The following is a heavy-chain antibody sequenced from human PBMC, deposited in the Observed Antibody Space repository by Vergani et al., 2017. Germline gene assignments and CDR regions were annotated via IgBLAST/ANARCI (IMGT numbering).Heavy chain of an antibody. Sequence: QVQLVQSGAEVKKPGASVKVSCKASGYTFTSYGISWVRQAPGQGLEWMGWISAYNGNTNYAQKLQGRVTITADKSTSTAYMELSSLRSEDTAVYYCAREVGLDYGDSYFDYWGQGTLVTVSS. CDR3: AREVGLDYGDSYFDY. CDR2: ISAYNGNT. J-gene: IGHJ4*02. CDR1: GYTFTSYG. V-gene: IGHV1-18*01. D-gene: IGHD4-17*01.